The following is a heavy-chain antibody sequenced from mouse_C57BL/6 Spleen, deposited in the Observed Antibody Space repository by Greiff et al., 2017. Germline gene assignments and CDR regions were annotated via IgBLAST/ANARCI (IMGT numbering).Heavy chain of an antibody. Sequence: EVQLQQSGPELVKPGASVKMSCKASGYTFTDYYMNWVKQSHGKRLEWIGVLNPNNGGTSYNQKFKGKATLTVDKSYSTAYRELSSLTSEDSAVYYCARAYYNGSSRGDYWGQGTTLTVSS. V-gene: IGHV1-26*01. D-gene: IGHD1-1*01. CDR2: LNPNNGGT. CDR1: GYTFTDYY. CDR3: ARAYYNGSSRGDY. J-gene: IGHJ2*01.